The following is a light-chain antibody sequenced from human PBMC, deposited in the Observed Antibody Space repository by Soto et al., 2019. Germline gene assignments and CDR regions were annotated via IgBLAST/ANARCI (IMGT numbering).Light chain of an antibody. CDR2: GAS. Sequence: EIVLTQSPGTLSLSPGERATLSCRASQSVSSSYLAWYQQKPCQAPRLLIYGASSRATGIPDRFSGSGSGTDFTLTISRLEPEDVAVYYCQQYGSSPGTFGQGTKLEIK. CDR3: QQYGSSPGT. V-gene: IGKV3-20*01. CDR1: QSVSSSY. J-gene: IGKJ2*01.